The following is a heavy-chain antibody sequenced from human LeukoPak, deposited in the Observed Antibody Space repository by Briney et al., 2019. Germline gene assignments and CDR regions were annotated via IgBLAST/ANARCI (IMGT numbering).Heavy chain of an antibody. CDR3: AREYYYGSGSYFH. J-gene: IGHJ4*02. CDR2: INPNSGGT. V-gene: IGHV1-2*06. CDR1: GYTFTGYY. D-gene: IGHD3-10*01. Sequence: ASVKVSCKASGYTFTGYYMHWVRQAPGQGLELMGRINPNSGGTNYAQKFQGRVTMTRGTSISTAYMELSRLRSDDTAVYYCAREYYYGSGSYFHWGQGTLVTVSS.